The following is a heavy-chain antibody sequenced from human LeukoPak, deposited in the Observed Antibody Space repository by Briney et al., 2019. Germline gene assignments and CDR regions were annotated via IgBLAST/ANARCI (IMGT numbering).Heavy chain of an antibody. Sequence: LETLSLTCGVSGGSVTSTNWWTWVRQPPGKGLEWIGEVPLDGRTHSNPSLKSRLTMSVDLSENHVSLKLTSVTAADTAVYYCAREGGFYRPLDYSGQGTLVSVSS. CDR1: GGSVTSTNW. CDR2: VPLDGRT. D-gene: IGHD3-3*01. V-gene: IGHV4-4*02. J-gene: IGHJ4*02. CDR3: AREGGFYRPLDY.